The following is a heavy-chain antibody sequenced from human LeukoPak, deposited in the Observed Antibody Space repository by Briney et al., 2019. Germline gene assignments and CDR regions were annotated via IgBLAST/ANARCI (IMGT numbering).Heavy chain of an antibody. J-gene: IGHJ5*02. V-gene: IGHV3-7*01. D-gene: IGHD5-18*01. CDR3: ARDAYSDASES. CDR1: GFTFSGYW. CDR2: LNQDGSVK. Sequence: PGGSLRLSCAASGFTFSGYWMTWVRQAPGKGLEWVANLNQDGSVKFYVDSVKGRFTISRDNAKNSLFLQMNSLRAEDTAVYYCARDAYSDASESWGQGTLATVSS.